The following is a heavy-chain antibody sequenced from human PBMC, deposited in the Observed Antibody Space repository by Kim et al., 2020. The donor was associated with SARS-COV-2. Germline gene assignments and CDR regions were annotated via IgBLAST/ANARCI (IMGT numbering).Heavy chain of an antibody. V-gene: IGHV3-11*05. D-gene: IGHD1-20*01. CDR2: ISSSSSYT. J-gene: IGHJ6*02. CDR1: GFTFSDYY. CDR3: ARASSITGTADYGMDV. Sequence: GGSLRLSCAASGFTFSDYYMSWILQAPGKGLEWVSYISSSSSYTNYADSVKGRFTISRDNAKNSLYLQMNSLRAEDTAVYYCARASSITGTADYGMDVWGQGTTVTVSS.